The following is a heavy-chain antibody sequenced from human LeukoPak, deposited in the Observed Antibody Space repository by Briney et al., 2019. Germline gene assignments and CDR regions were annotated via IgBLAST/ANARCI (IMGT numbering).Heavy chain of an antibody. D-gene: IGHD6-25*01. CDR2: INAGNGNT. Sequence: ASVKVSCKASGYTFTSYAMHWVRQAPGQRLEWMGWINAGNGNTKYSQKFQGRVTITRDTSASTAYMELSSLRSEDTAVYYCARDLGPFPSARNYYYGMDVWGQGTTVSVSS. J-gene: IGHJ6*02. V-gene: IGHV1-3*01. CDR3: ARDLGPFPSARNYYYGMDV. CDR1: GYTFTSYA.